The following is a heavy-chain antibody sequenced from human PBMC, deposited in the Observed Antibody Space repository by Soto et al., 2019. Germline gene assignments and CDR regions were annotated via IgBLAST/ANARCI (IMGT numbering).Heavy chain of an antibody. D-gene: IGHD6-19*01. CDR2: ISYDGSNK. V-gene: IGHV3-30-3*01. J-gene: IGHJ6*02. CDR3: ARVSGGSVAGTDYYYGMDV. CDR1: GFTFSSYA. Sequence: GGSLRLSCAASGFTFSSYAMHWVRQAPGKGLEWVAVISYDGSNKYYADSVKGRFTISRENSKNTLYLQMNSLRAEDTAVYYCARVSGGSVAGTDYYYGMDVWGQGTTVTVSS.